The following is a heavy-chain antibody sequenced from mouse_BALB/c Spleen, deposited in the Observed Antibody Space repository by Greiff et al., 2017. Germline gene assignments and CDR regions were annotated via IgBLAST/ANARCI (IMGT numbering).Heavy chain of an antibody. D-gene: IGHD2-3*01. Sequence: EVKLVESGGDLVKPGGSLKLSCAASGFTFSSYGMSWVRQTPDKRLEWVATISSGGSYTYYPDSVKGRFTISRDNAKNTLYLQMSSLKSEDTAMYYCARHVDGYQFAYWGQGTLVTVSA. J-gene: IGHJ3*01. CDR3: ARHVDGYQFAY. CDR1: GFTFSSYG. CDR2: ISSGGSYT. V-gene: IGHV5-6*01.